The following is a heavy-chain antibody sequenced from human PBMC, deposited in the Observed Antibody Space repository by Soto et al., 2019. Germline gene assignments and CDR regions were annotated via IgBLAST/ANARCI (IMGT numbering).Heavy chain of an antibody. CDR1: GGSISTHY. J-gene: IGHJ6*02. Sequence: SETLSLTCTVSGGSISTHYWSWVRQVPGRGLEWLGYVYYTGNSKNNPSLKGRVTVSIAPSKSQFSLELTSVSAADSAVYYCAGGYYYVGSGPYLYIYGMDVWDQGTTVTVS. V-gene: IGHV4-59*11. CDR3: AGGYYYVGSGPYLYIYGMDV. D-gene: IGHD3-10*02. CDR2: VYYTGNS.